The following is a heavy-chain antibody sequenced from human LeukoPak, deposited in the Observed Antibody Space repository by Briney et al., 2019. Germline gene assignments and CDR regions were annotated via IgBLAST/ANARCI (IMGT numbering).Heavy chain of an antibody. J-gene: IGHJ4*02. CDR3: AKSLSSRGVIIPRTSRYFNY. CDR2: IWSDGSNK. V-gene: IGHV3-30*02. CDR1: GFTFSSYA. Sequence: GGSLRLSCAASGFTFSSYAMHWVRQAPGKGLEWVAFIWSDGSNKYYADSVKGRFTISRDNSKNTLYLQMNSLRAEDTAVYFCAKSLSSRGVIIPRTSRYFNYWGQGTLVTVSS. D-gene: IGHD3-10*01.